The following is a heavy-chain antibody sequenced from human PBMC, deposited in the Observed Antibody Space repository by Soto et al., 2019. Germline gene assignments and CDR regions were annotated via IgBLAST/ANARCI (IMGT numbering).Heavy chain of an antibody. J-gene: IGHJ4*02. CDR2: ISGSGGST. CDR3: AKLYSNYDFGLFDY. CDR1: GFTFSSYA. Sequence: GGSLRLSCAASGFTFSSYAMSWVRQAPGKGLEWVSAISGSGGSTYYADSVRGRFTISRDNSKNTLYLQMNSLRAEDTAVYYCAKLYSNYDFGLFDYWGQGTLVTVSS. V-gene: IGHV3-23*01. D-gene: IGHD4-4*01.